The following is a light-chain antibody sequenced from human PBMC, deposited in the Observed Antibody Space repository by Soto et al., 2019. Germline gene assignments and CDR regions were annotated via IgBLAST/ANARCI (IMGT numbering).Light chain of an antibody. Sequence: QSALTQPRSVSGSPGQSVTSSCTGTSSDVGGYNYVSWYQQHPGKAPKLMIYDVSKRPSGVPDRFSGSKSGNTASLTISGLQAEDEADYYCCSYAGSYTFVVFGGGTQLTVL. J-gene: IGLJ2*01. CDR1: SSDVGGYNY. CDR2: DVS. CDR3: CSYAGSYTFVV. V-gene: IGLV2-11*01.